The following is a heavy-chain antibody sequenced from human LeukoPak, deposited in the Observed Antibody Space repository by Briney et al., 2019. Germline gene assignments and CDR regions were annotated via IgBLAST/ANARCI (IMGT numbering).Heavy chain of an antibody. CDR1: GYTFTTYA. CDR2: INAGNGNT. CDR3: ARVVGTTSFAVGY. D-gene: IGHD1-26*01. Sequence: VASVKVSCKASGYTFTTYAMHWVRQAPGQRLEWMGWINAGNGNTKYSQKFQGRVTITRDTSASIAYMELSNLRSEDTAVYFCARVVGTTSFAVGYWGQGTLVTVSS. V-gene: IGHV1-3*01. J-gene: IGHJ4*02.